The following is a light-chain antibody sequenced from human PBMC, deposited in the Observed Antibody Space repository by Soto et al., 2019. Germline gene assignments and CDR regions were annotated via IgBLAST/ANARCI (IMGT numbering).Light chain of an antibody. CDR2: AAS. Sequence: DIQMTQSPSSLSASVGDRVTITCRASQSISSYLNWYQQKPGKAPKLLIYAASSLQSGVTSRFSGGGSGTDFTLTISSLQPEDFATYYCQQSYSTPLTFGGGPKVEIK. V-gene: IGKV1-39*01. J-gene: IGKJ4*01. CDR3: QQSYSTPLT. CDR1: QSISSY.